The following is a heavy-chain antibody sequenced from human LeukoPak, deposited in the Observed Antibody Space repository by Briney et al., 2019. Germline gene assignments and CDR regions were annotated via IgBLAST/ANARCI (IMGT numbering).Heavy chain of an antibody. V-gene: IGHV3-11*01. J-gene: IGHJ3*02. CDR1: GFTFSDYY. CDR2: ISSSGSTI. D-gene: IGHD5-24*01. Sequence: PGGSLRLSCAASGFTFSDYYMSWIRQAPGKGLEWVSYISSSGSTIYYADSVKGRFTISRDNAKNSLYLQMNSLRAEDTAVYYCARVVRDGYNSDAFDIWGQGTMVTASS. CDR3: ARVVRDGYNSDAFDI.